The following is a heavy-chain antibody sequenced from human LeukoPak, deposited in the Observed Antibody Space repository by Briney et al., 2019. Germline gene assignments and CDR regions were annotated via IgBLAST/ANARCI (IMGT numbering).Heavy chain of an antibody. Sequence: PSETLSLTCTVSGGSISSYYWSWIRQPPGKGLEWIGYIYYSGSTNYNPSLKSRVTISGDTSKDQFSLKLSSVTAADTAVYYCARAGESYDFWSGYPLGPFDYWGQGTLVTVSS. CDR3: ARAGESYDFWSGYPLGPFDY. D-gene: IGHD3-3*01. V-gene: IGHV4-59*01. CDR1: GGSISSYY. CDR2: IYYSGST. J-gene: IGHJ4*02.